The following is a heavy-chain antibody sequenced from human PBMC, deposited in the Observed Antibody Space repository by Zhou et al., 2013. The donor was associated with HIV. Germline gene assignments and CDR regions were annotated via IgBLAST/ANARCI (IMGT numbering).Heavy chain of an antibody. D-gene: IGHD3-22*01. Sequence: QVQLMQSGTEVKKPGASVKVSCKASGYTFTSYGISWVRQAPGQGLEWMGWISAYNGNTNYAQKLQGRVTMTTDTSTSTAYMELRSLRSDDTAVYYCARESRTYYYDSSGYYDAFDIWGQGTMVTVSS. CDR3: ARESRTYYYDSSGYYDAFDI. J-gene: IGHJ3*02. V-gene: IGHV1-18*01. CDR1: GYTFTSYG. CDR2: ISAYNGNT.